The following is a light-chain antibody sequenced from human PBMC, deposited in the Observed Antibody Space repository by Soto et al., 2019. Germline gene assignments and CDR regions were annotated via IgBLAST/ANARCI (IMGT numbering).Light chain of an antibody. J-gene: IGKJ3*01. CDR2: DAS. V-gene: IGKV3-20*01. CDR3: HQYGSSPVT. CDR1: QSVYNSF. Sequence: EIVLTQSPGTLSLSPGERATLSCRASQSVYNSFLAWYQQKPGQAPRILIYDASTRATGIPDRFSGSGSETDFILTISRLEPEDFAVYYCHQYGSSPVTFGPGTKVDIK.